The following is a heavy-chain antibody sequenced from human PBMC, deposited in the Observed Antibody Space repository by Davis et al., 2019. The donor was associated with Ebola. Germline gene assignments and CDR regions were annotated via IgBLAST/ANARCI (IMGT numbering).Heavy chain of an antibody. CDR1: GFTFSSYA. CDR2: ISYDGSNK. J-gene: IGHJ4*02. D-gene: IGHD6-13*01. V-gene: IGHV3-30-3*01. CDR3: ARDPSAYSSSWYYFDY. Sequence: GESLKISCAASGFTFSSYAMHWVRQAPGKGLEWVAVISYDGSNKYYADSVKGRFTISRDNSKNTLYLQMNSLRAEDTAVYYCARDPSAYSSSWYYFDYWGQGTLVTVSS.